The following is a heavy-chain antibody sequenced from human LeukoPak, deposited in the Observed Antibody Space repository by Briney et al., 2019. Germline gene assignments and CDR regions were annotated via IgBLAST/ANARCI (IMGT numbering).Heavy chain of an antibody. CDR1: GGSISSHY. V-gene: IGHV4-59*11. CDR2: IYYSGST. J-gene: IGHJ5*02. Sequence: PSETLSLTCTVSGGSISSHYWSWIRQPPGKGLEWIGYIYYSGSTNYNPSLKSRVTISVDTSKNQFSLKLSSVTAADTAVYYCARDPCTNGVCYGGWFDPWGQGTLVTVSS. CDR3: ARDPCTNGVCYGGWFDP. D-gene: IGHD2-8*01.